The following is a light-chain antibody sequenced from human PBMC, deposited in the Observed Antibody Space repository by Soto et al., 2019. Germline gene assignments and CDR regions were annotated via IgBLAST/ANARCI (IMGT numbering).Light chain of an antibody. CDR2: DVS. J-gene: IGLJ1*01. Sequence: QSVLTQPASVSGSPGQSITISCTGTSSDVGGYNYVSWYQQHPGKAPKLMIYDVSNRPSGVSNRFPGSKSGNTASLTISGLQAEDEADYYCSSYTSSLYVFGTGTKLTVL. CDR1: SSDVGGYNY. CDR3: SSYTSSLYV. V-gene: IGLV2-14*01.